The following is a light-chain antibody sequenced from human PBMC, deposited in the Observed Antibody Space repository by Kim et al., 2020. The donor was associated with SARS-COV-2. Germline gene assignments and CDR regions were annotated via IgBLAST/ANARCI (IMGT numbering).Light chain of an antibody. CDR3: AAWDDSLSGRGVV. J-gene: IGLJ2*01. Sequence: VNISSSRSSTNIGSDYVYWYQQLPGTAPKLLIYRNNQRPSGVPDRFSGSKSGTSASLAISGLRSEDEADYYCAAWDDSLSGRGVVFGGGTQLTVL. CDR1: STNIGSDY. CDR2: RNN. V-gene: IGLV1-47*01.